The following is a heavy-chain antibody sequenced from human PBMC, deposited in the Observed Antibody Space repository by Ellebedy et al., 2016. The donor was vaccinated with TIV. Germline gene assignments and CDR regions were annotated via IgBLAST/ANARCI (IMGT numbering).Heavy chain of an antibody. Sequence: SGPTLVXPTQPLTLTCTFSGFSFTTSGEGVGWVRQAPGKALEWLAIIYWNGNKRFSPSQQSRLAITKDAFKNEVVLTMTNMDPVDSATYYCARGLYGDFADWFDPWGQGTLVTVSS. CDR2: IYWNGNK. CDR3: ARGLYGDFADWFDP. V-gene: IGHV2-5*01. CDR1: GFSFTTSGEG. D-gene: IGHD4-17*01. J-gene: IGHJ5*02.